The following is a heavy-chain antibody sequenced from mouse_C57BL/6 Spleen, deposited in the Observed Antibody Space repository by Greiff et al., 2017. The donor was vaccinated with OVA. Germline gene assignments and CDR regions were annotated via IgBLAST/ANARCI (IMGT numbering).Heavy chain of an antibody. CDR3: ARCDYGAWFAY. V-gene: IGHV1-4*01. D-gene: IGHD2-4*01. CDR2: INPSSGYT. J-gene: IGHJ3*01. CDR1: GYTFTSYT. Sequence: QVQLQQSGAELARPGASVKMSCKASGYTFTSYTMHWVKQRPGQGLEWIGYINPSSGYTKYNQKFKDKATLTADKSSSTAYMQLSSLTSEDSAVYYCARCDYGAWFAYWGQGTLVTVSA.